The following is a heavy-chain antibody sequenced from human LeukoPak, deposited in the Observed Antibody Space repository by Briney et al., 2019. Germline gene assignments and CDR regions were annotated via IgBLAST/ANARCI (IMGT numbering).Heavy chain of an antibody. V-gene: IGHV1-69*13. Sequence: ASVKVSCKASRGTFSSYAISWVRQAPGQGLEWMGGIIPIFGTANYAQKFQGRVTITADESTSTAYMELSSLRSEDTAVYYCAGGYSSSWYLYYFDYWGQGTLVTVSS. CDR3: AGGYSSSWYLYYFDY. D-gene: IGHD6-13*01. J-gene: IGHJ4*02. CDR1: RGTFSSYA. CDR2: IIPIFGTA.